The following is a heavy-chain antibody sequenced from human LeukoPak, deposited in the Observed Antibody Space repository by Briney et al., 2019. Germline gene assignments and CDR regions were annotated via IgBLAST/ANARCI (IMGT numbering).Heavy chain of an antibody. CDR2: FYTSENT. Sequence: SETLSLTCTVSGGSISSGSYYWSWIRQPAGKVLEWIGRFYTSENTNYNPSLKSRVTISLDTSKNQFSLKLSSVTAADTAVYYCARDDFGVVGFAYWGQGTLVTVSS. CDR3: ARDDFGVVGFAY. CDR1: GGSISSGSYY. J-gene: IGHJ4*02. D-gene: IGHD3-3*01. V-gene: IGHV4-61*02.